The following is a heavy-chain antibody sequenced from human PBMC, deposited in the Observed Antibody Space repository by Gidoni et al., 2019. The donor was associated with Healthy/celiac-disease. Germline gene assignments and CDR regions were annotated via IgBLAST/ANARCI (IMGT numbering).Heavy chain of an antibody. J-gene: IGHJ5*02. CDR2: ISSSSSYI. CDR3: ASLIDYGDYP. D-gene: IGHD4-17*01. Sequence: EVQLVESGGGLVKPGGSLRLSSAAPGFPFSSYSMNWVRQAPGTGLELVASISSSSSYIYYADSVKGRFTISRDNAKNSLYLQMNSLRAEDTAVYYCASLIDYGDYPWGQGTLVTVSS. CDR1: GFPFSSYS. V-gene: IGHV3-21*01.